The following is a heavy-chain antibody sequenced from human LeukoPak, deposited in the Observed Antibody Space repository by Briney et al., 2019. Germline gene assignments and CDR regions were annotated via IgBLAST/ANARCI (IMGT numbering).Heavy chain of an antibody. J-gene: IGHJ4*02. CDR1: GFTFSNYA. CDR3: ARDRRELLPPFDY. D-gene: IGHD1-26*01. Sequence: NPGGSLRLSCAASGFTFSNYAMNWVRQAPGKGLEWVSSISSSSSYIYYADSVKGRFTISRDNAKNSLYLQMNSLRAEDTAVYYCARDRRELLPPFDYWGQGTLVTVSS. V-gene: IGHV3-21*01. CDR2: ISSSSSYI.